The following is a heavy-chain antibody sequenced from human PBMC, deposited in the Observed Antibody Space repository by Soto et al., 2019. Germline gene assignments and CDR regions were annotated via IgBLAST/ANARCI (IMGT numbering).Heavy chain of an antibody. CDR1: GFTFSSYW. CDR3: ASFGEGPGPAFSRLGIAAAGTFDY. Sequence: PGGSLRLSCAASGFTFSSYWMHWVRQAPGKGLVWVSRINSDGSSTSYADSVKGRFTISRDNSKNTLYLQMNSLRAEDTAVYYCASFGEGPGPAFSRLGIAAAGTFDYWGQGTLVTVAS. J-gene: IGHJ4*02. D-gene: IGHD6-13*01. CDR2: INSDGSST. V-gene: IGHV3-74*01.